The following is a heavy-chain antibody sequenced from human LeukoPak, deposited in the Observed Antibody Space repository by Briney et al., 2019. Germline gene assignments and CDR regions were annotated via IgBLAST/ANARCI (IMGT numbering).Heavy chain of an antibody. CDR1: GGSFSGYY. D-gene: IGHD1-1*01. J-gene: IGHJ5*02. CDR3: ARALGDWNDNWFDP. V-gene: IGHV4-34*01. Sequence: PSETLSLTCAVYGGSFSGYYWSWIRQPPGKGLEWIGEINHSGSTNYNPSLKSRVTISVDTSKNQFSLKLSSVTAADTAVYYCARALGDWNDNWFDPWGQGTLVTVSS. CDR2: INHSGST.